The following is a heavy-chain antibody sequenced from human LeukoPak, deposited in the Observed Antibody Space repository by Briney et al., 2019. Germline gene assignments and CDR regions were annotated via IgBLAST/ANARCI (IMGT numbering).Heavy chain of an antibody. J-gene: IGHJ4*02. CDR1: GHTFTIYG. CDR2: ISAYGNT. D-gene: IGHD6-25*01. V-gene: IGHV1-18*01. CDR3: AREIIGYYSDY. Sequence: ASVKFSCKTSGHTFTIYGISWVRQAPGQGLEWMGLISAYGNTNYAQNLQGRVTMTADTSTSTAYLELRSLRSDYTAEYYCAREIIGYYSDYWGQGTLVTVSS.